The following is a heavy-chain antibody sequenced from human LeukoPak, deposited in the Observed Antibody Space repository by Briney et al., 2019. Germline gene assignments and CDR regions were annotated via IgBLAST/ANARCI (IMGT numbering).Heavy chain of an antibody. CDR1: GGTFSSYA. CDR2: IIPIFGTA. J-gene: IGHJ4*02. V-gene: IGHV1-69*05. D-gene: IGHD5-24*01. CDR3: ARDIGGRDGYNLHY. Sequence: SVKVSCKASGGTFSSYAISWVRQAPGQGLEWMGGIIPIFGTANYAQKFQGRVTMTRNTSISTAYMELSSLRSEDTAVYYCARDIGGRDGYNLHYWGQGTLVTVSS.